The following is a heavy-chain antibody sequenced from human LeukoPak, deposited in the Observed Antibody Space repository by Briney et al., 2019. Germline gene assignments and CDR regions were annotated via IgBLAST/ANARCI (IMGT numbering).Heavy chain of an antibody. J-gene: IGHJ4*02. CDR2: IKQDGRET. CDR3: ARDPESQKGRDGLDY. Sequence: GGSLRLSCAASGFTFSSYWMSWVRQAPGKGLEWVANIKQDGRETYYVDSVKGRFTISRDNAKNSLYLQMNNLRAEDTAVYYCARDPESQKGRDGLDYWGQGSLVTVAS. V-gene: IGHV3-7*01. CDR1: GFTFSSYW. D-gene: IGHD1-14*01.